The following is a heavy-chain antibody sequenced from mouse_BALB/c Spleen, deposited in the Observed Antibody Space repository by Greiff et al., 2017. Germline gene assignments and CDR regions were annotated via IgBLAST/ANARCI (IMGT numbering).Heavy chain of an antibody. Sequence: VQLQQSGAELVKPGASVKLSCTASGFNIKDTYMHWVKQRPEQGLEWIGRIDPANGNTKYDPKFQGKATITADTSSNTAYLQLSSLTSEDTAVYYCARPYRYDSRFAYWGQGTLVTVSA. V-gene: IGHV14-3*02. CDR1: GFNIKDTY. D-gene: IGHD2-14*01. CDR2: IDPANGNT. J-gene: IGHJ3*01. CDR3: ARPYRYDSRFAY.